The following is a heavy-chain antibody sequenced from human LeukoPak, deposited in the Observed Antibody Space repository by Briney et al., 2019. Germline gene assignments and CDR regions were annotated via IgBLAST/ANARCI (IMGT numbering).Heavy chain of an antibody. V-gene: IGHV3-30*02. CDR1: GFGFRSYG. Sequence: PGGSLRLSCAASGFGFRSYGMNWVRQAPGKGLEWMTFIGYDGSYTYYVDSVKGRFTISRDNSKNTLYLQMSSLGPEDTAVYYCAKATGGVIYDKDVFDMWGQGTMVTVSS. J-gene: IGHJ3*02. D-gene: IGHD3-16*01. CDR2: IGYDGSYT. CDR3: AKATGGVIYDKDVFDM.